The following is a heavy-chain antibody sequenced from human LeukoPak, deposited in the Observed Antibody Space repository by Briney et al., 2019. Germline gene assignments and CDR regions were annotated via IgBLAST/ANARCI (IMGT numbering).Heavy chain of an antibody. CDR2: IYHSGST. D-gene: IGHD1-26*01. CDR1: GGSISSGGYS. J-gene: IGHJ5*02. Sequence: SETLSLTCAVSGGSISSGGYSWSWIRQPPGKGLEWIGYIYHSGSTYYNPSLKSRVTISVDTSKNQFSLKLSSVTAADTAVYYCARDGRGGYYGTLATWGQGTLVTVSS. CDR3: ARDGRGGYYGTLAT. V-gene: IGHV4-30-2*01.